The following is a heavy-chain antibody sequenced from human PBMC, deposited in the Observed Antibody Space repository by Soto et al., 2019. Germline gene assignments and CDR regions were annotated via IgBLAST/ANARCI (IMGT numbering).Heavy chain of an antibody. J-gene: IGHJ2*01. CDR2: IYWDDDK. V-gene: IGHV2-5*02. Sequence: QITLKESGPTLVKPTQTLTLTCTFSGFSLRSSAVGVGWIRQPPGKALEWLALIYWDDDKRYSPPLKSRLTXXXXXXXXXXXXXXXXXXXXXXXXXXXXXXXXXXXXFNWCFDLWGRGTLVTVSS. CDR1: GFSLRSSAVG. CDR3: XXXXXXXXXFNWCFDL.